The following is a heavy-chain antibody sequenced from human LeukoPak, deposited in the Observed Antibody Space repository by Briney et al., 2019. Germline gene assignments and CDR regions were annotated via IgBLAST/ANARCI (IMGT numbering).Heavy chain of an antibody. D-gene: IGHD3-22*01. CDR1: GGSFSGYY. CDR3: ARGTMIVVVNWFDP. Sequence: PSETLSLTCAVYGGSFSGYYRSWIRQPPGKGLEWIGEINHSGSTNYNPSLKSRVTISVDTSKNQFSLKLSSVTAADTAVYYCARGTMIVVVNWFDPWGQGTLVTVSS. J-gene: IGHJ5*02. V-gene: IGHV4-34*01. CDR2: INHSGST.